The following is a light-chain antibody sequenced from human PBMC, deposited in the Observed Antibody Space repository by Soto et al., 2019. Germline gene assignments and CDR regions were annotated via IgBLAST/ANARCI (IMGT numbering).Light chain of an antibody. CDR3: QQYGSSPYT. Sequence: EIVLTQSPGTLYLSPGERAALSCRASQSVSRSFLAWYQHKPGQAPRLLMYGASSRATGIPDRFSGSGSGTDFTLTISRLEPEDFAVYYCQQYGSSPYTFGQATKLEIK. V-gene: IGKV3-20*01. CDR2: GAS. CDR1: QSVSRSF. J-gene: IGKJ2*01.